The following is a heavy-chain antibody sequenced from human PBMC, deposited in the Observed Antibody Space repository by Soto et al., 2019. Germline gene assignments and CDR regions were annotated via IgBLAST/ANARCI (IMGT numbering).Heavy chain of an antibody. CDR3: ARSQGSSTSLDIYYYYYYGMDV. V-gene: IGHV1-69*01. CDR2: ILPIPGTA. J-gene: IGHJ6*02. CDR1: GGTFGSYA. Sequence: QVQLVQSGAEVKKPGSSVKVSCKASGGTFGSYAISWVRQAPGQGLEWMGGILPIPGTANYAQKFQGRVTIAADESTSTAYMELSSLRSEDMAVYYCARSQGSSTSLDIYYYYYYGMDVWGQGTTVTVSS. D-gene: IGHD2-2*01.